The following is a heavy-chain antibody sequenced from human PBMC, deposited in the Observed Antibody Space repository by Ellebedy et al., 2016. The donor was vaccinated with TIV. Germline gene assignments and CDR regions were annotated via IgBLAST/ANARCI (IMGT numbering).Heavy chain of an antibody. Sequence: GESLKISCAASGFGFRSYWMSWVRQVPGKGLEWVANIRQDGSEKYYVDSVKGRFTISRDNTNNSLFLQMNSLRAEDTAVYYCATDGSYGDHLFPQHAFTTWGQGTMVSVSS. V-gene: IGHV3-7*01. CDR1: GFGFRSYW. D-gene: IGHD4-17*01. J-gene: IGHJ3*02. CDR2: IRQDGSEK. CDR3: ATDGSYGDHLFPQHAFTT.